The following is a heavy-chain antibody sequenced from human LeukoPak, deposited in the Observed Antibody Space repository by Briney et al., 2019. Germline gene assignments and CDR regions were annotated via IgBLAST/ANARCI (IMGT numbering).Heavy chain of an antibody. CDR2: IKQDGSEK. CDR3: TREAAAGIDY. Sequence: PGGSLRLSCAASGFTFSTYWMSWVRQAPGKGLDWVANIKQDGSEKYYLNSVKGRFTISRDNAKNSLYLQMNSLRAEDTAVYFCTREAAAGIDYWGQGTLVTVSS. V-gene: IGHV3-7*01. D-gene: IGHD6-13*01. CDR1: GFTFSTYW. J-gene: IGHJ4*02.